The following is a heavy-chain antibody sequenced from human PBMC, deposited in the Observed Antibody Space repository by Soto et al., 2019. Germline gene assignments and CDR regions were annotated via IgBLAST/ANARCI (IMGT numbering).Heavy chain of an antibody. CDR1: GFTFSSYG. CDR3: ARDFVRAWGGYYYYYMDV. CDR2: IWYDGSNK. V-gene: IGHV3-33*01. Sequence: GGSLRLSCAASGFTFSSYGMHWVRQAPGKGLEWVAVIWYDGSNKYYADSVKGRFTISRDNSKNTLYLQMNSLRAEDTAVYYCARDFVRAWGGYYYYYMDVWGKGTTVTVSS. J-gene: IGHJ6*03. D-gene: IGHD7-27*01.